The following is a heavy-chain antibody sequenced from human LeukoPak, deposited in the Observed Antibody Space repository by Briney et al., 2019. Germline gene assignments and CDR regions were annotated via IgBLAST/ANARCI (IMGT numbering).Heavy chain of an antibody. CDR3: ARVQGYCSSTSCSLWDY. D-gene: IGHD2-2*01. J-gene: IGHJ4*02. V-gene: IGHV3-11*06. CDR1: GCTFSDYY. CDR2: INYTSSTN. Sequence: PGGSLSLSCAASGCTFSDYYMSWIRQAPGKGLEWVSYINYTSSTNNNPYSVKGRFTSSRDNSMNSLYLQMNSLRAEDTAVYYCARVQGYCSSTSCSLWDYWGQGTLVTVSS.